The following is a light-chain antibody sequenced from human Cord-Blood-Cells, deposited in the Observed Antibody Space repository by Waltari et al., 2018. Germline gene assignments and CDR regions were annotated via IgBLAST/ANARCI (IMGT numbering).Light chain of an antibody. CDR1: SSDVGGYNY. J-gene: IGLJ2*01. Sequence: QSALPPPASVSGSPGQSLTISCTGTSSDVGGYNYVSWYQQHPGKAPKLMIYDVSNRPSGVSNRFSGSKSGNTASLTISGLQAEDEADYYCSSYTSSSTVVFGGGTKLTVL. CDR3: SSYTSSSTVV. CDR2: DVS. V-gene: IGLV2-14*01.